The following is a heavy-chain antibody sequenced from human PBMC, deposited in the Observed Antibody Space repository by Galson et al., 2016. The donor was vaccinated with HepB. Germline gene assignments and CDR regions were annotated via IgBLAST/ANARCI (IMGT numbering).Heavy chain of an antibody. D-gene: IGHD2-21*02. J-gene: IGHJ5*02. CDR2: INSDGTIS. Sequence: SLRLSCAASGFAFSSHWMHWVRQAPGKGLMWVARINSDGTISNYADSVKGRFTISRDNAKNTLYLEMNSLRAEDTAVYNCVRDHAVVPATAYNWFDPWGQGTLVNASS. CDR3: VRDHAVVPATAYNWFDP. V-gene: IGHV3-74*01. CDR1: GFAFSSHW.